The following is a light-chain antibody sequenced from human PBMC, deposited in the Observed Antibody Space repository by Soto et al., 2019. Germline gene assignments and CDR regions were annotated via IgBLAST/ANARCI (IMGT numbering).Light chain of an antibody. CDR2: GAS. CDR1: QSVSSN. Sequence: EIVMTQSPATLSVSPGERATLSCRASQSVSSNLAWFQQKPGQAPRLLIYGASTRDTGIPARFSGSGSGTEFTLTISSLQSEDFALYHCQQYNKWPPTFGQGTKVDVK. J-gene: IGKJ1*01. V-gene: IGKV3-15*01. CDR3: QQYNKWPPT.